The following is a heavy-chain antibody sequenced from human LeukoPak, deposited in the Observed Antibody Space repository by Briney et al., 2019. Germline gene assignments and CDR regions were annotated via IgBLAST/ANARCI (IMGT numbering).Heavy chain of an antibody. CDR2: FDPENAEI. CDR1: GNTLRELP. CDR3: ATRGSDFWSGFDY. J-gene: IGHJ4*02. Sequence: ASVKVSCKLSGNTLRELPIQWVRQAGGRGLEWMAGFDPENAEIVYAQKFQGRVTMTEDTSTNTAYMELTSLTSDDTALYYCATRGSDFWSGFDYWGQGTQVTVSS. V-gene: IGHV1-24*01. D-gene: IGHD3-3*01.